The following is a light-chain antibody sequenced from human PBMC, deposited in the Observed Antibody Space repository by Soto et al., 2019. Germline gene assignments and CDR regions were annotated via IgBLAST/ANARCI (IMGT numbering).Light chain of an antibody. CDR2: TNT. CDR1: SSNVGGNP. J-gene: IGLJ1*01. CDR3: ASWDDSLNGPV. V-gene: IGLV1-44*01. Sequence: QSVLTQPPSASGTPGQRVTISCSGSSSNVGGNPVNWYQHVPTTAPKLLIYTNTQRPSGVPDRFSGSKSGTSASLAISGLQSEDEADYYCASWDDSLNGPVFGTGTSSPS.